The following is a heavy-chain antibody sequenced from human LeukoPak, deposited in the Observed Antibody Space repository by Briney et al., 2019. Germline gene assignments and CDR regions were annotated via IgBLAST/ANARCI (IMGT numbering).Heavy chain of an antibody. CDR1: GYTFTGYY. J-gene: IGHJ6*03. CDR2: INPNSGGT. V-gene: IGHV1-2*02. CDR3: ARAGLPYYYMDV. Sequence: ASVKVSCKASGYTFTGYYMHWVRQAPGQGLEWMGWINPNSGGTNYAQKLQGRVTMTRDTSISTAYMELSRLRSDDTAVYYCARAGLPYYYMDVWGKGTTVTVSS.